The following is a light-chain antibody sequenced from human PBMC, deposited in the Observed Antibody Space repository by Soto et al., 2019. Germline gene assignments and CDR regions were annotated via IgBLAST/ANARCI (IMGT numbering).Light chain of an antibody. CDR3: AAWDDSLNAWV. Sequence: QSVLTQPPSASGTPGQRVTISCSGSSSNIGSNSVNWFQQLPGTAPKLLIYTNDQWPSGVPDRISGSKSGTSASLAISGLQSGDEAVYYCAAWDDSLNAWVFGGGTQLTVL. J-gene: IGLJ3*02. V-gene: IGLV1-44*01. CDR1: SSNIGSNS. CDR2: TND.